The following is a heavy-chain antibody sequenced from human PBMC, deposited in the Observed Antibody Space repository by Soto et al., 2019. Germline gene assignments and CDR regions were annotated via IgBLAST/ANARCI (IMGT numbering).Heavy chain of an antibody. CDR1: GFTFSNYA. D-gene: IGHD2-2*01. Sequence: PGGSLRLSCATSGFTFSNYAMSWVRQAPGKGLEWVSSISGSGGSTYYADSVKGRFTISRDNSKNTLYLQMNSLRAEDTAVYYCAKDPAQGRVVPAAIFLAYFDYWGQGTLVTVSS. J-gene: IGHJ4*02. V-gene: IGHV3-23*01. CDR2: ISGSGGST. CDR3: AKDPAQGRVVPAAIFLAYFDY.